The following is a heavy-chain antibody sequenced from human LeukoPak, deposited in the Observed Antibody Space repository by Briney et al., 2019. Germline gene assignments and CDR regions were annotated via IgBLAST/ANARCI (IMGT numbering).Heavy chain of an antibody. V-gene: IGHV4-34*01. J-gene: IGHJ4*02. D-gene: IGHD6-13*01. CDR3: ATRIAAAGTPWDY. CDR1: GGSFSGYY. CDR2: ISYSVSP. Sequence: SETLSLTCAVYGGSFSGYYWGWIRQPPGKGLEWIGSISYSVSPHYNPSLKSRVTISVDTSKHQFSLKLSSVTAADTAVYYCATRIAAAGTPWDYWGQGTLVTVSS.